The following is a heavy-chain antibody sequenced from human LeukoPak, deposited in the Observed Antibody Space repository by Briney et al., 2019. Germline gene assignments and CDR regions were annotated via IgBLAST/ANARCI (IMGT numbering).Heavy chain of an antibody. J-gene: IGHJ5*02. CDR2: IYTSGST. Sequence: SETLSLTCTVSGGSISSYYWSWIRQPAGKGLEWIGRIYTSGSTNYNPSLKSRVTMSVDTSKNQFSLKLSSVTAADTAVYYCARGHRAEIREYYDSSGYYPRGVWFDPWGQGTLVTVSS. CDR3: ARGHRAEIREYYDSSGYYPRGVWFDP. D-gene: IGHD3-22*01. V-gene: IGHV4-4*07. CDR1: GGSISSYY.